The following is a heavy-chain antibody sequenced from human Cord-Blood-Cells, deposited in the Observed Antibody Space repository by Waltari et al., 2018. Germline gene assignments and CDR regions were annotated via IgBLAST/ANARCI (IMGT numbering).Heavy chain of an antibody. V-gene: IGHV1-69*09. CDR1: GGTFSSYA. CDR3: ARELWVRYSGSYSSDY. CDR2: IIPIIGIA. Sequence: QVQLVQSGAEVKKPGSSVKVSCKASGGTFSSYAISWVRQAPGQGLEWMGRIIPIIGIANDAQKFQGRVTITADKSPSTAYMELISLRSEDTAVYYCARELWVRYSGSYSSDYWGQGTLVTVSS. J-gene: IGHJ4*02. D-gene: IGHD1-26*01.